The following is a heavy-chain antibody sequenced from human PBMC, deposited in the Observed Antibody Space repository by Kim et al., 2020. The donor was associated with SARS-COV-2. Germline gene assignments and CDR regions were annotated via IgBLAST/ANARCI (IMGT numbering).Heavy chain of an antibody. CDR3: AKGSRPYSRAAGFDY. D-gene: IGHD6-13*01. J-gene: IGHJ4*02. Sequence: DSVKGRFTISRDNSKNTLYLQMNSLRAEDTAVYYCAKGSRPYSRAAGFDYWGQGTLVTVSS. V-gene: IGHV3-30*02.